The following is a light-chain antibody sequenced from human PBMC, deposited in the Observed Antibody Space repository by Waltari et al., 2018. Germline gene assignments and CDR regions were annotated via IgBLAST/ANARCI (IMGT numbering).Light chain of an antibody. V-gene: IGLV3-1*01. Sequence: SYELTPPPSVSVSAGQPASITCSGDKLGHNCVCQFQQRPGQSPVLFIYQDKKRPSGIPGRFSGSNSGNTATLTISGTQPLDEADYYCQAWDSSSDSYVFGSGTKVTV. CDR2: QDK. CDR3: QAWDSSSDSYV. CDR1: KLGHNC. J-gene: IGLJ1*01.